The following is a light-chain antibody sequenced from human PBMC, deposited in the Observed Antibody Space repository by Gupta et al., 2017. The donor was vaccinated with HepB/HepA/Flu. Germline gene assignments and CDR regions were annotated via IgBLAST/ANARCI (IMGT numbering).Light chain of an antibody. CDR3: QQDAISPLT. V-gene: IGKV3-20*01. J-gene: IGKJ3*01. Sequence: EIFLTQSPGALSLSPGERVTLSCRVSETVSSNSLAWYQQKPGQTPSLLIYDVSSRATGIPDRFSGSGSGTDFTLTITRLEPEDFAVYYCQQDAISPLTFGHGTRVDIK. CDR2: DVS. CDR1: ETVSSNS.